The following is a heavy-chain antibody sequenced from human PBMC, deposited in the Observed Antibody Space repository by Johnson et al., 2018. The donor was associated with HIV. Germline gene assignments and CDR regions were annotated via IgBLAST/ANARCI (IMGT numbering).Heavy chain of an antibody. CDR1: GFTFSSYG. Sequence: QVQLVESGGGVVQPGRSLRLSCTASGFTFSSYGIHWVRQAPGKGLEWVALIWFDGSNKYYADSVKGRFTISRDNSKNTLYLQMNSKRSEDTAAYYCAKDLFTEREDDAFDIWGQWTMVTVAS. V-gene: IGHV3-33*06. J-gene: IGHJ3*02. CDR2: IWFDGSNK. D-gene: IGHD1-26*01. CDR3: AKDLFTEREDDAFDI.